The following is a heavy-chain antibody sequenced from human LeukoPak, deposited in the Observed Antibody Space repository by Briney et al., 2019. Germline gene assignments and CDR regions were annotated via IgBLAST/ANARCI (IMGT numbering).Heavy chain of an antibody. CDR1: GGSMSCSSYH. CDR2: LYYSGST. V-gene: IGHV4-39*01. D-gene: IGHD4-17*01. Sequence: SDTLSLLCTVCGGSMSCSSYHFRRIRQPPGKGLEWIGSLYYSGSTYYHPALKSRVTISVDTSKNHFSLKLSSVTAADTAVYYCARHLVRLALDYCGQGTLVTVSS. J-gene: IGHJ4*02. CDR3: ARHLVRLALDY.